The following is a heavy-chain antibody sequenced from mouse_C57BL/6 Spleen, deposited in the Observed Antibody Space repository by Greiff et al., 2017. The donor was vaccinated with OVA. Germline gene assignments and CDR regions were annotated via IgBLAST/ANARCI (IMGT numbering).Heavy chain of an antibody. CDR2: ISYDGSN. CDR3: ARGIYYEGAY. V-gene: IGHV3-6*01. CDR1: GYSITSGYY. D-gene: IGHD2-4*01. J-gene: IGHJ3*01. Sequence: ESGPGLVKPSQSLSLTCSVTGYSITSGYYWNWIRQFPGNKLEWMGYISYDGSNNYNPSLKNRISITRDTSKNQFFLKLNSVTTEDTATYYCARGIYYEGAYWGQGTLVTVSA.